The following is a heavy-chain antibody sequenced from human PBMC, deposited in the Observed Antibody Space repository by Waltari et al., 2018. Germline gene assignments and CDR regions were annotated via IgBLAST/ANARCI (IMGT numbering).Heavy chain of an antibody. V-gene: IGHV3-23*01. D-gene: IGHD6-13*01. J-gene: IGHJ6*02. CDR3: AKDLAAADYYYGMDV. Sequence: EVQLLESGGGLVQPGGSLRLSCAASGFTFSSYAMSCVRQAPGKGLEGVSAISGSGGSTYYADSVKGRFTISRDNSKNTLYLQMNSLRAEDTAVYYCAKDLAAADYYYGMDVWGQGTTVTVSS. CDR1: GFTFSSYA. CDR2: ISGSGGST.